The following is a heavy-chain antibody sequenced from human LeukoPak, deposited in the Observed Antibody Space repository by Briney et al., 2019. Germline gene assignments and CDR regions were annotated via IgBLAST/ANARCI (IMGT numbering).Heavy chain of an antibody. V-gene: IGHV4-4*07. CDR3: ARDQAPLDYDSSGYYYPWYFDL. Sequence: PSETLSLTCTVSGGSISSYYWRWIRQPAGKGLEWIGRIYTSGSTNYNPSLKSRVTMSVDTSKNQFSLKLSSVTAADTAVYYCARDQAPLDYDSSGYYYPWYFDLWGRGTLVTVSS. J-gene: IGHJ2*01. CDR2: IYTSGST. D-gene: IGHD3-22*01. CDR1: GGSISSYY.